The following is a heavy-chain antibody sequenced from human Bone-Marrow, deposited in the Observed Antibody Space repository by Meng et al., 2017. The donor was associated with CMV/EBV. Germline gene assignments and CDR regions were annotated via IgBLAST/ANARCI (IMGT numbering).Heavy chain of an antibody. V-gene: IGHV1-69*02. CDR1: GGTFSSYT. Sequence: SVQVSCKASGGTFSSYTISWVRQAPGQGLEWMGRIIPILGIANYAQKFQGRVTITADKSTSTAYMGLSSLRSEDTAVYYCARILYYYGMDVWGQGTTVTVSS. CDR2: IIPILGIA. J-gene: IGHJ6*02. CDR3: ARILYYYGMDV.